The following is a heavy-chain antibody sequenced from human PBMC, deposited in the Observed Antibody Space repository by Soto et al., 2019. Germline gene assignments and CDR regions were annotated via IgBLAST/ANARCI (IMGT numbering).Heavy chain of an antibody. V-gene: IGHV4-59*01. Sequence: ETLSLTCTVSGGSISSYYWSWIRQPPGKGLEWIGYIYYSGSTNYNPSLKSRVTISVDTSKNQFSLKLSSVTAADTAVYYCARGGRTLNYYYYVMAVWGQGTTVTVSS. CDR2: IYYSGST. D-gene: IGHD2-15*01. CDR3: ARGGRTLNYYYYVMAV. CDR1: GGSISSYY. J-gene: IGHJ6*02.